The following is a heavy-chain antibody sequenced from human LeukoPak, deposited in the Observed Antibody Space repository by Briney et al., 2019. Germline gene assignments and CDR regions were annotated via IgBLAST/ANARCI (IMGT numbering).Heavy chain of an antibody. D-gene: IGHD2-15*01. CDR2: ISQDGSVI. V-gene: IGHV3-7*01. CDR1: GFTFSRYW. CDR3: ARIGYTSSSNDY. J-gene: IGHJ4*02. Sequence: GGSLRLSCAASGFTFSRYWMSWVRQAPGKGLEWVANISQDGSVIYYVDSVKGRFIISRDNAKNSLSLQMNSLRVEDTAVYYCARIGYTSSSNDYWGQGTLVTVSS.